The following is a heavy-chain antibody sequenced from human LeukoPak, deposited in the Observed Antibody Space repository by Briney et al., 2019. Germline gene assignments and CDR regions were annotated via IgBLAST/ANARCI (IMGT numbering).Heavy chain of an antibody. Sequence: PSETLSLTCTVSVGSVSGTYYWSWIRQPPGKGLEWIGHIYYSGSTNYNPSLKSRVTISLDTSKNQFSLELSSVTDADTAVYYWVIGGRIMVVSPERALDIWGQGTMVTVSS. CDR1: VGSVSGTYY. V-gene: IGHV4-61*01. CDR2: IYYSGST. CDR3: VIGGRIMVVSPERALDI. D-gene: IGHD4-23*01. J-gene: IGHJ3*02.